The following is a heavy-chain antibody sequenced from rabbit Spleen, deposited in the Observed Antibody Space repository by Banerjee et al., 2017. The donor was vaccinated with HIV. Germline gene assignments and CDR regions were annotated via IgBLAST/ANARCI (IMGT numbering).Heavy chain of an antibody. V-gene: IGHV1S45*01. CDR3: ARDSSSSFSSYGMDR. CDR2: INAVTGKA. J-gene: IGHJ6*01. D-gene: IGHD1-1*01. CDR1: GFSFSRNR. Sequence: QEQLEESGGDLVKPGASLTLTCTASGFSFSRNRTCWVRQAPGKGLEWIACINAVTGKAVYASGAKGRYTLSKISSTTVTLEMTRLTVADTATYFCARDSSSSFSSYGMDRWGPGTLVTV.